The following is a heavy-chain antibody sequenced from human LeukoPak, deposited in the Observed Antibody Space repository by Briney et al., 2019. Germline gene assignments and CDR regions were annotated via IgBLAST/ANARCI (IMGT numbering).Heavy chain of an antibody. CDR2: IRWHSNTI. V-gene: IGHV3-9*01. J-gene: IGHJ4*02. CDR3: ARSNSYGFKDY. CDR1: GFKFDDYA. D-gene: IGHD5-18*01. Sequence: GGSLRLSCAASGFKFDDYAMHWLRQAPGKGPEWVAGIRWHSNTIDYADSVKGRFTISRDNAKNSLYLQMNSLRGEDTAVYYCARSNSYGFKDYWGQGTLVTISS.